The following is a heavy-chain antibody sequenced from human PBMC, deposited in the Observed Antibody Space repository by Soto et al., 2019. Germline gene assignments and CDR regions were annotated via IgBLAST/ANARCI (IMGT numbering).Heavy chain of an antibody. CDR2: INIGGDNT. Sequence: EVQLLESGGGLRQPGGSLRLSCVGSGYNFNKYAVSWVRQAPGKGLEWVSAINIGGDNTFYTDSVKGRFTISRDNSKNMLYLEMNSLTAEDTAVYYCARRAYYFDGTGFHAFDIWGQGTRVTVSS. J-gene: IGHJ3*02. D-gene: IGHD3-22*01. CDR1: GYNFNKYA. CDR3: ARRAYYFDGTGFHAFDI. V-gene: IGHV3-23*01.